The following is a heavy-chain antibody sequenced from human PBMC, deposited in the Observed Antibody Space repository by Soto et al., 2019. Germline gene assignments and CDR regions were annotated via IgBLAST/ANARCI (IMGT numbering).Heavy chain of an antibody. V-gene: IGHV4-39*01. Sequence: QLQLQESGPGLVKPSETLSLTCTVSGGSVSSYGYYWGWIRQPPGKGLEWLGSINYSGNTYYNPSLESRVTMSIGTSKNQFSLKLSSVTAADTAVYYCARRNKGEYYDLLTSARGYFDHWGQGTLVPVSS. CDR2: INYSGNT. D-gene: IGHD3-9*01. CDR1: GGSVSSYGYY. J-gene: IGHJ4*02. CDR3: ARRNKGEYYDLLTSARGYFDH.